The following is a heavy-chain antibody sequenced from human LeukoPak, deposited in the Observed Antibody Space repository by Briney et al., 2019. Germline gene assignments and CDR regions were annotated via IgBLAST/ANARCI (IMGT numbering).Heavy chain of an antibody. CDR1: GFTFSSYS. CDR2: ISSSSSYI. J-gene: IGHJ4*02. CDR3: ARRVPYGYSSSTKRG. Sequence: GGSLRLSCAASGFTFSSYSMNWVRQAPGKGLEWVSSISSSSSYIYYADSVKGRFTISRDNAKNSLYLQMNSLRAEDTAVYYCARRVPYGYSSSTKRGWGQGTLVTVSS. V-gene: IGHV3-21*01. D-gene: IGHD6-13*01.